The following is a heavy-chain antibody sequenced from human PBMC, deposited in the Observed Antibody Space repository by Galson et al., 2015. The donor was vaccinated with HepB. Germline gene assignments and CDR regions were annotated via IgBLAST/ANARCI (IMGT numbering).Heavy chain of an antibody. Sequence: LSLTCTVSGGSVNNYSWSWIRQPAGMGLDWLGRIYRSESTNYNPSLKSRLTISVDTSKNQFSLKLSSVTAADTAVYYCARLLYAAAHTKDFDYWGQGTLVTVSS. CDR3: ARLLYAAAHTKDFDY. J-gene: IGHJ4*02. CDR2: IYRSEST. CDR1: GGSVNNYS. D-gene: IGHD6-13*01. V-gene: IGHV4-4*07.